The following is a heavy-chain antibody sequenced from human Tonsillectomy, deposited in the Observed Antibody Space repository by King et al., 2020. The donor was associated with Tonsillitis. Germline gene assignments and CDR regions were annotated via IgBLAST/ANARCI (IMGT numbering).Heavy chain of an antibody. CDR2: IYPGDSDT. CDR1: GYTFARFW. J-gene: IGHJ6*04. Sequence: VQLVQSGAEVKKPGESLKISCQGSGYTFARFWIGWVRQMPGKGLEWMGLIYPGDSDTRYSPSFQGQVTISADKSNSVAYLQWSSLEASDTAMYFCARLVRSGEPGRGYHRMDVWGKGTSVTVSS. CDR3: ARLVRSGEPGRGYHRMDV. V-gene: IGHV5-51*03. D-gene: IGHD7-27*01.